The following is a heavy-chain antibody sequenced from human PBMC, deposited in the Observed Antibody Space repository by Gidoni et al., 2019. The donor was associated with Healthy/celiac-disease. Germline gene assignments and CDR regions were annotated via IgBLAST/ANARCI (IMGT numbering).Heavy chain of an antibody. D-gene: IGHD3-10*01. CDR1: GFPFSSYG. J-gene: IGHJ4*02. V-gene: IGHV3-30*18. CDR3: AKAPLLYYNPSFDY. Sequence: QVQLVESGGGVVQPGRSLRLSCAASGFPFSSYGMPWVRQAPGKGLEWVAVISYDGSNKYYADSVKGRFTISRDNSKNTLYLQMNSLRAEDTAVYYCAKAPLLYYNPSFDYWGQGTLVTVSS. CDR2: ISYDGSNK.